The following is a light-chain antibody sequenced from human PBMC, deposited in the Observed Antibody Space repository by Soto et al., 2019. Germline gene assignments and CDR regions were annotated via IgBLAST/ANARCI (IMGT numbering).Light chain of an antibody. Sequence: QSALTQPASVSGSPGQSITISCTGTSSDVGGYNYVSWYQQHPGKAPKLMIYDVSNRPSGVSNRFSGSKSGNTASLTISGLQAEDEADYYCSSYTSSSTLVF. V-gene: IGLV2-14*01. J-gene: IGLJ2*01. CDR1: SSDVGGYNY. CDR3: SSYTSSSTLV. CDR2: DVS.